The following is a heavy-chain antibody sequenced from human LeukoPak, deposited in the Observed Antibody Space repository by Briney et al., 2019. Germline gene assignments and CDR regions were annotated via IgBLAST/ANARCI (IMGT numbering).Heavy chain of an antibody. CDR1: GFSFSDYS. D-gene: IGHD6-13*01. V-gene: IGHV3-21*01. J-gene: IGHJ4*02. CDR2: ISSRGTHM. CDR3: ARDFRIAAAVPSYFDY. Sequence: NPGGSLRLSCAASGFSFSDYSLSWVRQAPGKGLEWVSFISSRGTHMYYLDSVKGRFTISRDNAKASLDLQLNSLRAEDTAVYFCARDFRIAAAVPSYFDYWGQGVLVTVSS.